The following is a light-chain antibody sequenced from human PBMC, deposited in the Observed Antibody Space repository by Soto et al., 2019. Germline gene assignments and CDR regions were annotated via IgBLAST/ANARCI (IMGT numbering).Light chain of an antibody. J-gene: IGLJ2*01. V-gene: IGLV1-47*01. CDR1: SSNIGSNF. Sequence: QSVLTQPPSSSVTPGQRATISCSGASSNIGSNFVYWYRQFPGMAPNLLIYKNNQRPSGVPDRLSGSKSGTSASLAISGLRSDDEADYYCAAWDDSLSGVVFGGGTKVTVL. CDR2: KNN. CDR3: AAWDDSLSGVV.